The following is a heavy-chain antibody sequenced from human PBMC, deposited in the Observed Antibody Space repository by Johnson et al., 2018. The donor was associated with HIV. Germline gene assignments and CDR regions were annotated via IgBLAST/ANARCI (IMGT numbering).Heavy chain of an antibody. D-gene: IGHD3-16*01. CDR3: AGDKVGVWAFDI. V-gene: IGHV3-23*04. Sequence: VQLVESGGGVVQPGGSLRLSCAASGFTFSSYGMYWVRQAPGKGLEWVSSISGSGGSTFYADSVKGRFTISRDNSKNTLYLQMNSLRAEDTAVYYCAGDKVGVWAFDIWGQGTMVTVPS. J-gene: IGHJ3*02. CDR1: GFTFSSYG. CDR2: ISGSGGST.